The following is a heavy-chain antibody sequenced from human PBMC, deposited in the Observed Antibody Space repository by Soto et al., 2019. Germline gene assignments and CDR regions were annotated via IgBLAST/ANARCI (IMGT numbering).Heavy chain of an antibody. CDR1: GYTFSSYG. D-gene: IGHD6-13*01. J-gene: IGHJ5*02. CDR3: ARDWYPRFDP. CDR2: INPSSGET. V-gene: IGHV1-18*01. Sequence: QIRLVQSGGEVRTPGASVKVSCKASGYTFSSYGITWARQAPGQGLEWLGWINPSSGETNYAQKFQCRVTVTTDTSTTTGYMELRNLTFDDTAVYYCARDWYPRFDPWGQGTLVTVSS.